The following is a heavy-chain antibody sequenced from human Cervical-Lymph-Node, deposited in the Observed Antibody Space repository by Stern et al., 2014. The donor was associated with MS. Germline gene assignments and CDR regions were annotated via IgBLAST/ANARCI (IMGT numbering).Heavy chain of an antibody. J-gene: IGHJ4*02. CDR2: VQISGTT. CDR1: GVSISTHD. CDR3: ARELTMASKGYFDY. Sequence: QVQLQESGPGLVKPSETLSLTCTVSGVSISTHDWSWIRQSAGKGLEWLGRVQISGTTNYNPSLKSRVTLSADTSKNQFPLKLSSGTPADTAVYFCARELTMASKGYFDYWGQGTLVTVSS. D-gene: IGHD4/OR15-4a*01. V-gene: IGHV4-4*07.